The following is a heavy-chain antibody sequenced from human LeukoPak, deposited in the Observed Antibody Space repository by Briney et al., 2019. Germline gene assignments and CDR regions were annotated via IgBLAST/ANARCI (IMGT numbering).Heavy chain of an antibody. CDR3: ASGYSGYDSWLLPTFDY. CDR2: INPSGGST. Sequence: ASVKVSCKASGYTFTSYYMHWVRQAPGQGLEWMGIINPSGGSTSYAQKSQGRVTMTRDTSTSTAYMELSSLRSEDTAVYYCASGYSGYDSWLLPTFDYWGQGTLVTVSS. V-gene: IGHV1-46*01. CDR1: GYTFTSYY. D-gene: IGHD5-12*01. J-gene: IGHJ4*02.